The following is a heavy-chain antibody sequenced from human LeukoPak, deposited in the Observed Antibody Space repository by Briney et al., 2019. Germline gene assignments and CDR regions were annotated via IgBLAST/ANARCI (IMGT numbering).Heavy chain of an antibody. J-gene: IGHJ6*03. CDR1: GFTFSSYA. V-gene: IGHV3-23*01. Sequence: GGSLRLSCAASGFTFSSYAVSWVRQAPGKGLEWVSAISGSGGSTYYADSVKGRFTISRDNSKNTLYLQMNSLRAEDTAVYYCAKDYRGGYSYGYDYYYMDVWGKGTTVTVSS. CDR3: AKDYRGGYSYGYDYYYMDV. CDR2: ISGSGGST. D-gene: IGHD5-18*01.